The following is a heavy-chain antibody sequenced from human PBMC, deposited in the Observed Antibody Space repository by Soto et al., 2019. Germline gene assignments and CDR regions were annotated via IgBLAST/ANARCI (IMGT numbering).Heavy chain of an antibody. CDR3: ARDQVWSSSLEAGFDI. D-gene: IGHD3-3*01. V-gene: IGHV3-7*03. J-gene: IGHJ3*02. CDR1: GFSSRSYW. CDR2: IKEDGSEK. Sequence: QTGGSLRLSCAASGFSSRSYWMTWVRQAPGKGLEWVANIKEDGSEKWYVDSVKGRFTISRDNSKNSVYLQMRSLRAEDTAVYYCARDQVWSSSLEAGFDIWGQGTMVTVSS.